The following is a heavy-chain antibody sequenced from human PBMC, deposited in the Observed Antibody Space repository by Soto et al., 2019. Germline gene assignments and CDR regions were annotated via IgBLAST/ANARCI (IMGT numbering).Heavy chain of an antibody. CDR1: GGSISSYY. J-gene: IGHJ3*02. CDR2: IYYSGST. Sequence: SETLSLTCTVSGGSISSYYWSWIRQPPGKGLEWIGYIYYSGSTNYNPSLKSRVAISVDTSKNQFSLKLSSVTAADTAVYYCARDGPYYYFWSEGAFDIWGQGTMVTVS. D-gene: IGHD3-3*01. CDR3: ARDGPYYYFWSEGAFDI. V-gene: IGHV4-59*01.